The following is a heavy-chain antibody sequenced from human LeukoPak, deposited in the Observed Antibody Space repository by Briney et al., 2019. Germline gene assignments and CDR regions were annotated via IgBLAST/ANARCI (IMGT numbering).Heavy chain of an antibody. CDR3: ARAPTGAVDC. Sequence: GGSLRLSCAASGFTFSSYAMHWVRQAPGKGLEWVAVISYDGSNKYYADSVKGRFTISRDNSKNTLYLQMNSLRAEDTAVYYCARAPTGAVDCWGQGTLVAVSS. CDR2: ISYDGSNK. CDR1: GFTFSSYA. J-gene: IGHJ4*02. V-gene: IGHV3-30*14. D-gene: IGHD7-27*01.